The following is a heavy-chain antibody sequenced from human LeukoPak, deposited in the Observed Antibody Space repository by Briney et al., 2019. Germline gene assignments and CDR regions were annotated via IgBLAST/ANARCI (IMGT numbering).Heavy chain of an antibody. J-gene: IGHJ4*02. CDR1: VASIDSHY. D-gene: IGHD3-10*01. CDR2: IDYIYHSGNN. Sequence: PSETLSLTCTVSVASIDSHYWSWVRQPPGEGRGWIGDIDYIYHSGNNRYSPSFQSRATISGDTSKSQVSLTLNSVTAADTAVYFCAAFLVGAAQEGDYFDSWGQGRLVIVSS. CDR3: AAFLVGAAQEGDYFDS. V-gene: IGHV4-59*11.